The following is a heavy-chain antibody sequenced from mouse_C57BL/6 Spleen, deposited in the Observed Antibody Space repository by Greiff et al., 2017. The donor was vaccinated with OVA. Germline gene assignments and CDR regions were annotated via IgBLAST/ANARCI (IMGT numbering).Heavy chain of an antibody. CDR1: GYTFTDYY. Sequence: EVQLQQSGPELVKPGASVKISCKASGYTFTDYYMNWVKQSHGKSLEWIGDINPNNGGTSYNQKFKGKATLTVDKSSSTAYMELRSLTSEDSAVYYCARGDYGNYPWFAYWGQGTLVTVSA. J-gene: IGHJ3*01. D-gene: IGHD2-1*01. CDR2: INPNNGGT. V-gene: IGHV1-26*01. CDR3: ARGDYGNYPWFAY.